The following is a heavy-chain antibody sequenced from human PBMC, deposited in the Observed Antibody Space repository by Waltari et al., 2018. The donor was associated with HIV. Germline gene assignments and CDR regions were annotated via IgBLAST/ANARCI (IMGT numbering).Heavy chain of an antibody. J-gene: IGHJ1*01. V-gene: IGHV3-23*01. D-gene: IGHD4-17*01. Sequence: EVQLLESGGGLVQPGGSLRLSCAASGFTFSSYAMSWVRQAPGKGLEWVSAISGSGGSKSYAESVEGRFTISRDNSKNRLYLQMNSLRAEETAVYYCAKGGPTTVTTLYFQHWGQGTLVTVSS. CDR3: AKGGPTTVTTLYFQH. CDR1: GFTFSSYA. CDR2: ISGSGGSK.